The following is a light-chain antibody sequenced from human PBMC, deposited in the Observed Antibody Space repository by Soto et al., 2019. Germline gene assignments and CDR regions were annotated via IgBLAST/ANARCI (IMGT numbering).Light chain of an antibody. CDR3: QQANSFPIT. Sequence: DIQMTQSPSSVSASVGDRVTITCRASQDILSWLAWYQQKPGEAPRLLIYASSNLQSRVPSRFSGSGSGTDFTLPISSLQPEDFATDYCQQANSFPITFGTGTRLDIK. CDR1: QDILSW. J-gene: IGKJ3*01. V-gene: IGKV1-12*01. CDR2: ASS.